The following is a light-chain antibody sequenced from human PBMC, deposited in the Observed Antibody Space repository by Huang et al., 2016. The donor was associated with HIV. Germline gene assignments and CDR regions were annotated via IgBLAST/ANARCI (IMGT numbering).Light chain of an antibody. J-gene: IGKJ4*01. CDR1: HSVDSD. CDR3: QQDNDWPPRT. V-gene: IGKV3-15*01. Sequence: EIEMTQSPATLSVSPGERATLSCRASHSVDSDLAWYQPKPGQAPRLLIYDASTRATGIAAKVNGTGSGTEFSLSITNLQSEDFAGYYCQQDNDWPPRTFGGGTKVEI. CDR2: DAS.